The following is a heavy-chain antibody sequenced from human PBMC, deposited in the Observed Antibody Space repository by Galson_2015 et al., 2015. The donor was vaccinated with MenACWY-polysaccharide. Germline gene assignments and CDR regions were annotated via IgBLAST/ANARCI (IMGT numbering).Heavy chain of an antibody. Sequence: SVKGSCKASGYTFINYGLSWVRQAHGQGLEWMGYVSGYNGHTDYAQRFHDRVTLTTDTATNTGYMELRTLRSDDTAIYYCARDLGGVPDYYWGQGALVTVSA. CDR2: VSGYNGHT. V-gene: IGHV1-18*01. D-gene: IGHD3-16*01. J-gene: IGHJ4*02. CDR3: ARDLGGVPDYY. CDR1: GYTFINYG.